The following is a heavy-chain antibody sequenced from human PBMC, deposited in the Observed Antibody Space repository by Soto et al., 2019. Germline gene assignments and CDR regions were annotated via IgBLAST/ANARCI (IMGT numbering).Heavy chain of an antibody. D-gene: IGHD4-17*01. J-gene: IGHJ4*02. CDR2: IYWDDDK. V-gene: IGHV2-5*02. Sequence: QITLKESGPTLVKPTQTLTLTCTFSGFSLSTTGVGVGWIRQPPGKALEGLALIYWDDDKRYSPSLKSRLTITKDTSKSQVVLTMTNMDPVDTATYYCAHKNDYGGNFDYWGQGTLVTVSS. CDR1: GFSLSTTGVG. CDR3: AHKNDYGGNFDY.